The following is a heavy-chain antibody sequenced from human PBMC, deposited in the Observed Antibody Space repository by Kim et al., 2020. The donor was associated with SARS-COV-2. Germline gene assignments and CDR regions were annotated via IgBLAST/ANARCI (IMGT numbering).Heavy chain of an antibody. CDR3: ARAFTSSSVNGMDV. CDR1: GGSFSGYY. Sequence: SETLSLTCAVYGGSFSGYYWSWIRQPPGKGLEWIGEINHSGSTNYNPSLKSRVTISVDTSKNQFSLKLSSVTAADTAVYYCARAFTSSSVNGMDVWGQGT. V-gene: IGHV4-34*01. CDR2: INHSGST. J-gene: IGHJ6*02. D-gene: IGHD6-6*01.